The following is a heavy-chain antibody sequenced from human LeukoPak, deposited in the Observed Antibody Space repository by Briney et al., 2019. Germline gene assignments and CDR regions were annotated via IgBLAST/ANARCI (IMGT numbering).Heavy chain of an antibody. Sequence: ASVKVSCKASGYTFTSYGISWVRQAPGQGLEWMGWISVYNGNTNYAQKLQGRVTMTTDTSASTAYMELSSLTSDDMAVYYCARGRGTSGSTRDFYYYYYMDVWGTGTTVTVSS. CDR1: GYTFTSYG. CDR3: ARGRGTSGSTRDFYYYYYMDV. CDR2: ISVYNGNT. D-gene: IGHD2-15*01. V-gene: IGHV1-18*03. J-gene: IGHJ6*03.